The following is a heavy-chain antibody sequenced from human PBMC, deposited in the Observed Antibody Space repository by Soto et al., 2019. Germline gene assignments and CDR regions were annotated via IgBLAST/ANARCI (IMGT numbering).Heavy chain of an antibody. V-gene: IGHV3-30*18. J-gene: IGHJ6*02. CDR1: GFTFSSYG. CDR3: AKDVYSSWGSYYYYARDV. CDR2: ISYDGSNK. Sequence: QVQLVESGGGVVQPGRSLRLSCAASGFTFSSYGMHWVRQAPGKGLEWVAVISYDGSNKYYADSVKGRFTISRENSKKPPYLHMNSLRAEDTAVYCCAKDVYSSWGSYYYYARDVWGQGTTDTDSS. D-gene: IGHD6-6*01.